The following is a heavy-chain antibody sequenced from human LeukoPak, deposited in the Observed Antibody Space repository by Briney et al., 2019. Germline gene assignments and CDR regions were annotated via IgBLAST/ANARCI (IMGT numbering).Heavy chain of an antibody. D-gene: IGHD1-26*01. CDR1: GGSISSHY. V-gene: IGHV4-59*11. J-gene: IGHJ4*02. CDR3: ARDQWGAGDGFYY. Sequence: SETLSLTCTVSGGSISSHYWSWIRQPPGKGLEWIGYIYYSGSTNHNPSLKSRVTISVDTSKNQFSLKLSAVTAADTAVYYCARDQWGAGDGFYYWGQGTLVTVSS. CDR2: IYYSGST.